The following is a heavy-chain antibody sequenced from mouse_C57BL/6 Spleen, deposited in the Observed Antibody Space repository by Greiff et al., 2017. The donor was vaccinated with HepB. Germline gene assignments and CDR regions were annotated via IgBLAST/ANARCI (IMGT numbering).Heavy chain of an antibody. CDR1: GFTFSSYA. V-gene: IGHV5-4*01. J-gene: IGHJ3*01. CDR2: ISDGGSYT. Sequence: VQLQQSGGGLVKPGGSLKLSCAASGFTFSSYAMSWVRQTPEKRLEWVATISDGGSYTYYPDNVKGRFTISRDNAKNNLYLQMSHLKSEDTAMYYCARDDWEGVFAYWGQGTLVTVSA. D-gene: IGHD4-1*01. CDR3: ARDDWEGVFAY.